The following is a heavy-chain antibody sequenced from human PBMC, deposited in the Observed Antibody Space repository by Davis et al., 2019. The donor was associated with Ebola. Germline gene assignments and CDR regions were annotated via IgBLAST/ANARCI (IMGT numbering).Heavy chain of an antibody. CDR2: TNHSGST. CDR1: GGSFSGYY. D-gene: IGHD4-17*01. CDR3: ARDRYSTVTTFYGMDV. Sequence: SETLSLTCAVYGGSFSGYYWSWIRQPPGKGLEWIGETNHSGSTNYNPSLKSRVTISVDTSKNQFSLKLSSVTAADTAVYYCARDRYSTVTTFYGMDVWGQGTTVTVSS. V-gene: IGHV4-34*01. J-gene: IGHJ6*02.